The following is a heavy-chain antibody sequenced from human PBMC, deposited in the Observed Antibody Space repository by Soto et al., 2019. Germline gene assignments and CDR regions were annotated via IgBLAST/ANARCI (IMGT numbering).Heavy chain of an antibody. D-gene: IGHD1-26*01. Sequence: TLSLTCTVSGGSIISGGYYWSCIRQPPGKGLEWIGYIYYSGSTNYNPSLKSRVTISVDTSKNQFSLKLTSVTAADTAVYYCARRYGGNFDYWGQGTLVTVSS. CDR3: ARRYGGNFDY. CDR1: GGSIISGGYY. J-gene: IGHJ4*02. CDR2: IYYSGST. V-gene: IGHV4-61*08.